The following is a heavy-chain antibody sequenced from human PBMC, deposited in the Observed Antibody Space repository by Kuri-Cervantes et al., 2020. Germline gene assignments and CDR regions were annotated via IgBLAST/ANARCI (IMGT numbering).Heavy chain of an antibody. CDR3: ARGGVVVAATQPQPFDP. CDR1: GGTFSSYA. J-gene: IGHJ5*02. CDR2: IIPIFGTA. V-gene: IGHV1-69*13. Sequence: SVKVSCKASGGTFSSYAISWVRQAPGQGLEWMGGIIPIFGTANYAQKFQGRVTITADESTRTAYMELSSLRSEDTAVYYCARGGVVVAATQPQPFDPWGQGTLVTVSS. D-gene: IGHD2-15*01.